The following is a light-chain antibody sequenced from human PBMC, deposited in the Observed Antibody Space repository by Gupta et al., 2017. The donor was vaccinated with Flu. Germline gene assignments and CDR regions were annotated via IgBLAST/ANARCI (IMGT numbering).Light chain of an antibody. CDR1: HIGSKS. Sequence: SYALTQTPSVSVAPGQTAEITREGDHIGSKSVHWYQQKPGQAPVLVVYDDRDRPSGIPERFSGSNSGNTAALTISRAEAGDEADYYCQVWHSGTKSVVFGGGTKLTVL. CDR3: QVWHSGTKSVV. V-gene: IGLV3-21*02. CDR2: DDR. J-gene: IGLJ2*01.